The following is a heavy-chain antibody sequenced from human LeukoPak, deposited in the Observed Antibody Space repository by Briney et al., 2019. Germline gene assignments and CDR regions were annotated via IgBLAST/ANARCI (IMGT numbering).Heavy chain of an antibody. J-gene: IGHJ4*02. D-gene: IGHD2-21*01. Sequence: GGSLRLSCAASGFTFSSYAMSWVRQAPGKGLEWVSAISGSGGRTYYADSVKGRFTIYRDNPKNTVYLQMNSLRAEDTAVSYCAKDHRGLLDYYFDLWGQGTLVSVSS. CDR2: ISGSGGRT. CDR3: AKDHRGLLDYYFDL. V-gene: IGHV3-23*01. CDR1: GFTFSSYA.